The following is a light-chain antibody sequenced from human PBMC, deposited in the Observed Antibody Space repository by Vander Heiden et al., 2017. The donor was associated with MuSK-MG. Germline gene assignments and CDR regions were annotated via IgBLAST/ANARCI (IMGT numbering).Light chain of an antibody. CDR3: QVWDSSSEHFV. CDR1: NIGTNS. CDR2: DDR. Sequence: SYVLTQPPSVSVAPGQTARIACEEDNIGTNSVHWYQQKPGQAPALVVYDDRARPSGIPERFSGSNSGNTATLTISRVELGDEADYYCQVWDSSSEHFVFGTGTTVTVL. J-gene: IGLJ1*01. V-gene: IGLV3-21*02.